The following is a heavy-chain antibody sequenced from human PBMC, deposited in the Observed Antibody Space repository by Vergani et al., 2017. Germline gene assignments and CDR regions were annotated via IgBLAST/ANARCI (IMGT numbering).Heavy chain of an antibody. CDR3: ARDRNPYDIWTGRKDAFDI. J-gene: IGHJ3*02. V-gene: IGHV1-69*11. CDR1: GGTFSSYA. D-gene: IGHD3-9*01. CDR2: IIPILGTA. Sequence: QVQLVQSGAEVKKPGSSVKVSCKASGGTFSSYAISWVRQAPGQGLEWMGRIIPILGTANYAQKFQGRVTITADESTSTAYMELSSLRSEDTAVYSCARDRNPYDIWTGRKDAFDIWGQGTMVTVSS.